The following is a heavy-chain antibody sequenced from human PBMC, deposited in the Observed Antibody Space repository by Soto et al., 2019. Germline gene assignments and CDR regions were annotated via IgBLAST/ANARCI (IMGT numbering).Heavy chain of an antibody. CDR1: GDSVSSNSAA. CDR2: TYYRSKWYK. J-gene: IGHJ4*02. V-gene: IGHV6-1*01. Sequence: SQTLSLTCAISGDSVSSNSAAWNWIRQSPSRGLAWLGRTYYRSKWYKDYDLSVKSRITINLDTSKNQISLQLNSVTPEDTAVYYCARGAEADYSRVFDYWGQGTLVTVSS. D-gene: IGHD4-4*01. CDR3: ARGAEADYSRVFDY.